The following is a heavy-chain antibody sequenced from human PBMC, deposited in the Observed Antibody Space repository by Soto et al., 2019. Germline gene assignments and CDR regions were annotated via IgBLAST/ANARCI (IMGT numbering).Heavy chain of an antibody. J-gene: IGHJ4*02. CDR3: ARDRGYCGGNSCYNPLFDF. CDR2: INAGNGNT. Sequence: ASLKVSCNGSGYTFTTYAMHWGRQAPGQRQEWMGWINAGNGNTKYSQKFQRRVTITRDTSASTAYMELSSLRSEDTAVYYCARDRGYCGGNSCYNPLFDFWREGTLVTVPS. CDR1: GYTFTTYA. V-gene: IGHV1-3*01. D-gene: IGHD2-21*01.